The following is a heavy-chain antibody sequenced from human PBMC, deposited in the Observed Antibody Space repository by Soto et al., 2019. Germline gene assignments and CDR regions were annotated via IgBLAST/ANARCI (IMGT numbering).Heavy chain of an antibody. CDR3: ARSRNYYDSSGAWDY. Sequence: GASVKVSCKASGYTFTGYYMHWVRQAPGQGLEWMGWINPNSGGTNYAQKFQGWVTMTRDTSISTAYMELSRLRSDDTAVYYCARSRNYYDSSGAWDYWGQGTLVTVSS. V-gene: IGHV1-2*04. CDR1: GYTFTGYY. CDR2: INPNSGGT. J-gene: IGHJ4*02. D-gene: IGHD3-22*01.